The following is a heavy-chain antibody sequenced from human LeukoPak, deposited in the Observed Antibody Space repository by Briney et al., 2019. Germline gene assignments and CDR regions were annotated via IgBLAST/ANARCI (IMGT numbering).Heavy chain of an antibody. J-gene: IGHJ4*02. D-gene: IGHD2-15*01. V-gene: IGHV4-61*01. CDR2: IYYSGST. Sequence: SETLSLTCTVSGVSVSSGSYYWSWIRQPPGKGLEWIGYIYYSGSTNYNPSLKSRVTISVDTSKNQFSLKLSSVTAADTAVYYCAKSYKGYCSGGSCPDYWGQGTLVTVSS. CDR1: GVSVSSGSYY. CDR3: AKSYKGYCSGGSCPDY.